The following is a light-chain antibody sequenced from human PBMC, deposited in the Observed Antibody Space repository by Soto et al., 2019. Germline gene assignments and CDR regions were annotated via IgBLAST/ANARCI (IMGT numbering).Light chain of an antibody. V-gene: IGKV3-20*01. CDR2: GAS. J-gene: IGKJ4*01. Sequence: EILLPPSPATLSLSPVEIATLSCRASQSVSSYLAWYQQKPGQAPRLLIYGASNRATGIADRFSGSGSGTDFTLTISRLEPEDFAVYYCQQYDNSPLTFGGGTKVDI. CDR1: QSVSSY. CDR3: QQYDNSPLT.